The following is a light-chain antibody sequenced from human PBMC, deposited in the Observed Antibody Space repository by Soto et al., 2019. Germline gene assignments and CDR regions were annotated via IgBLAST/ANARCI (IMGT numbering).Light chain of an antibody. V-gene: IGKV3-20*01. Sequence: EIVLTQSPGTLSLSPGERATLSCRASQSVSNYLAWYQQKPGQAPRLLIYGASRRATVIPDRFSGSGSGTDVTLTISRLEPEDFAVYYCQQYGGSPQTFGQGTNVEIK. CDR2: GAS. CDR1: QSVSNY. J-gene: IGKJ1*01. CDR3: QQYGGSPQT.